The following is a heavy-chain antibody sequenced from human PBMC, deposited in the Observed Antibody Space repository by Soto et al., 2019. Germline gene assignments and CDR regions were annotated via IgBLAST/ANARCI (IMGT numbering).Heavy chain of an antibody. Sequence: GGSLRLSCEASGFTFSNYAMSWVRQAPGKGLEWVSVISYDGSNKYYADSVKGRFTISRDNSKNTLYLQMNSLRAEDTAVYYCARAPQSIAARPYYGMDVWGQGTTVTVSS. CDR3: ARAPQSIAARPYYGMDV. CDR1: GFTFSNYA. J-gene: IGHJ6*02. CDR2: ISYDGSNK. V-gene: IGHV3-30-3*01. D-gene: IGHD6-6*01.